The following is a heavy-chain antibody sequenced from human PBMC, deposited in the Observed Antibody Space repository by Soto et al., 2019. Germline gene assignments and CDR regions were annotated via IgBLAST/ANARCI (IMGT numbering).Heavy chain of an antibody. Sequence: SVKVSCKASGYDFTAYDINWVRQASGQGLEWMGWMNPINGATGTARRFQGRVSLSRNTATGTDYLELTSLRSDDTAVYYCGRGPSPRAPAGGTPYYYAMDVWGQGTTVTVSS. J-gene: IGHJ6*02. V-gene: IGHV1-8*02. CDR1: GYDFTAYD. CDR2: MNPINGAT. D-gene: IGHD6-13*01. CDR3: GRGPSPRAPAGGTPYYYAMDV.